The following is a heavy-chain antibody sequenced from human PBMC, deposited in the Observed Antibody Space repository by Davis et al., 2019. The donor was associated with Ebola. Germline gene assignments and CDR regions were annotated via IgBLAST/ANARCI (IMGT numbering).Heavy chain of an antibody. Sequence: GGSLRLSCAASGFTFSSYNMNWVRQAPGKGLEWVSSISSSSSTIYYADSVKGRFTISRDNAKNSLYLQMNSLRAEDTAVYYCAYLRDYYGSGSPAYWGQGTLVTVSS. J-gene: IGHJ4*02. D-gene: IGHD3-10*01. CDR2: ISSSSSTI. CDR3: AYLRDYYGSGSPAY. V-gene: IGHV3-48*01. CDR1: GFTFSSYN.